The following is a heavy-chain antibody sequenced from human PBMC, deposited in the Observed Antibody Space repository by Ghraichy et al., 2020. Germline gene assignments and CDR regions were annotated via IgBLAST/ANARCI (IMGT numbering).Heavy chain of an antibody. CDR3: ARGGASKYQLLSWWFDP. CDR2: ISAYNGNT. J-gene: IGHJ5*02. Sequence: ASVKVSCKASGYTFTSYDISWVRQAPGQGLEWMGWISAYNGNTNYAQNLQGRVTMTTDTSTSTAYMELRSLRSDDTAVYYCARGGASKYQLLSWWFDPWGQGTLVTVSS. CDR1: GYTFTSYD. V-gene: IGHV1-18*01. D-gene: IGHD2-2*01.